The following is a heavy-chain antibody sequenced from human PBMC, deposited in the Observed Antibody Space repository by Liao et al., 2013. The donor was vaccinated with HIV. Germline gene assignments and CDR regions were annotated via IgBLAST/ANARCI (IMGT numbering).Heavy chain of an antibody. J-gene: IGHJ3*02. D-gene: IGHD3-10*01. Sequence: QVQLQESGSGLVKPSQTLSLTCAVSGGSITSGTSSWSWIRQPPGKGLEWIGYIYHFGSTYYNPSLKSRVTISEDTSNNEFSLELSSVTAADTAVYYCAREALWFGESNGFDIWGQGTMVTVSS. CDR3: AREALWFGESNGFDI. CDR2: IYHFGST. V-gene: IGHV4-30-2*05. CDR1: GGSITSGTSS.